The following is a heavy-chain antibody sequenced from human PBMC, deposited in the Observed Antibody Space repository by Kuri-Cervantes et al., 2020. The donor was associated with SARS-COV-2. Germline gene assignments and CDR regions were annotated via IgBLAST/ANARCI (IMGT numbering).Heavy chain of an antibody. CDR1: GGSISSSSYY. V-gene: IGHV4-39*07. CDR2: IYYSGDS. CDR3: ARLRYCSSTSCWHFDY. D-gene: IGHD2-2*01. Sequence: GSLRLSCTVSGGSISSSSYYWGWIRQPPGKGLEWIGSIYYSGDSDRNPALKSRVTISVDTSKSQFSLSLSSVTAADTAVYYCARLRYCSSTSCWHFDYWGQGTLVTVSS. J-gene: IGHJ4*02.